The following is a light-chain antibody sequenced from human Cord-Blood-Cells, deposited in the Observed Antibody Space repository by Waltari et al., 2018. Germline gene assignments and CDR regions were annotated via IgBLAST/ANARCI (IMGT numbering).Light chain of an antibody. J-gene: IGLJ2*01. CDR3: SSYAGSNNVV. CDR1: SSDVSGYNQ. CDR2: EVS. Sequence: QSALTQPPAASGSPGPSVTISCTGTSSDVSGYNQVSWYQQHPGKAPKLMIYEVSKRPSGVPDRFSGFNSGNTASLTVSGLQAEDEADYYCSSYAGSNNVVFGGGTKLTVL. V-gene: IGLV2-8*01.